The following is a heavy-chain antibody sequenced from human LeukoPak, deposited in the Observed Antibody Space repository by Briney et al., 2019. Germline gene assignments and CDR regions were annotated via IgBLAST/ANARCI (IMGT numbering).Heavy chain of an antibody. CDR3: AKDLYYYYYMDV. Sequence: GGSLRLSCAASGFTFSSYSMHWVRQAPGKGLEWVAVISYDGSNKYYADSVKGRFTISRDNSKNTLYLQMNSLRGEDTAVYYCAKDLYYYYYMDVWGKGTTVTISS. CDR2: ISYDGSNK. CDR1: GFTFSSYS. V-gene: IGHV3-30*04. J-gene: IGHJ6*03.